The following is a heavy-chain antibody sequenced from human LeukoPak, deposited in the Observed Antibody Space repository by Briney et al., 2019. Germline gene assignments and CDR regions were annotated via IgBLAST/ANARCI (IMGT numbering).Heavy chain of an antibody. CDR1: GFTFRSYA. CDR2: ISYDGSYT. J-gene: IGHJ4*02. D-gene: IGHD2-8*02. V-gene: IGHV3-30*01. CDR3: ATGKYCTATRCHPRGGEY. Sequence: GRSLRLSCAASGFTFRSYAVHWVRQAPGKGLEWVAAISYDGSYTYYADSAKGRFTISRDNSKNTLYLQMNSLRPEDTAVYYCATGKYCTATRCHPRGGEYWGQGSLVTVSS.